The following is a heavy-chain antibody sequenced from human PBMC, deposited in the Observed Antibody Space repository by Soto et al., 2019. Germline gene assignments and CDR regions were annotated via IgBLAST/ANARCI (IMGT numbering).Heavy chain of an antibody. J-gene: IGHJ5*02. CDR3: AAAVARGWFDP. CDR2: INHSGST. Sequence: QVQLQQWGAGLLKPSETLSLTCAIYGGSFSGYYWSWIRQPPGKGLEWIGEINHSGSTNYNPSLKSRVAMSVDTSKNQFSLKLSSVTAADMAVYYCAAAVARGWFDPWGLGTLVTVSS. V-gene: IGHV4-34*02. CDR1: GGSFSGYY. D-gene: IGHD6-19*01.